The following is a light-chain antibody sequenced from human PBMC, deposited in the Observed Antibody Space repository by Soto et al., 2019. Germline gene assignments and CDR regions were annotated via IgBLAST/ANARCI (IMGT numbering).Light chain of an antibody. Sequence: QSVLTQPPSVSGAPGQRVTISCTGSSSNIGAGYDVHWYQQLPGTAPKLLIHGNRNRPSGVPVRFSGSKSGTSASLAITGLQAEDEADYYCQSYDSSLSGSVFGGGTTLTVL. CDR2: GNR. CDR3: QSYDSSLSGSV. J-gene: IGLJ2*01. V-gene: IGLV1-40*01. CDR1: SSNIGAGYD.